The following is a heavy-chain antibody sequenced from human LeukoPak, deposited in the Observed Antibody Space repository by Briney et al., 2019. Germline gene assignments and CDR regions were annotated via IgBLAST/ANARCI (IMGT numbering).Heavy chain of an antibody. CDR2: IGTVGTPASSAYVT. CDR3: VRYLHY. J-gene: IGHJ4*02. CDR1: GFSFSTSE. Sequence: GGSLRLSCAASGFSFSTSEMNWVRQAPGKGLEWIAHIGTVGTPASSAYVTYYADSVKGRFTISRDNANNLLSLRMNSLRAEGTALYYCVRYLHYGGQGTLVTVSS. V-gene: IGHV3-48*03.